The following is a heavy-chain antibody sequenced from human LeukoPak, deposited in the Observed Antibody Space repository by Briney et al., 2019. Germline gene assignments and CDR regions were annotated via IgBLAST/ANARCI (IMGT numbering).Heavy chain of an antibody. CDR2: INHSGST. V-gene: IGHV4-34*01. Sequence: SETLSLTCAVYGGSFSGYYWSWIRQPPGKGLEWIGEINHSGSTNYNPSLKGRVTISVDTSRNQFPLKLSSVTAADTAVYYCARKLRSKYSNSPRFDYWGQGTLVTVSS. CDR1: GGSFSGYY. D-gene: IGHD6-6*01. J-gene: IGHJ4*02. CDR3: ARKLRSKYSNSPRFDY.